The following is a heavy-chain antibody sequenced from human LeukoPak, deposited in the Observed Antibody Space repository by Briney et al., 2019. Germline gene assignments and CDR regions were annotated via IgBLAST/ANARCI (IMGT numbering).Heavy chain of an antibody. CDR3: ATNLRGCGWPFDH. CDR1: GFTFSSYG. V-gene: IGHV3-30*03. D-gene: IGHD6-19*01. Sequence: GGSLRLSCAASGFTFSSYGMHWVRQAPGKGLEWVAVISYDGSNKYYADSVKGRFTISRDNAKNSLYLQMNSLGAEDTAVYFCATNLRGCGWPFDHWGQGTLVTVSS. J-gene: IGHJ4*02. CDR2: ISYDGSNK.